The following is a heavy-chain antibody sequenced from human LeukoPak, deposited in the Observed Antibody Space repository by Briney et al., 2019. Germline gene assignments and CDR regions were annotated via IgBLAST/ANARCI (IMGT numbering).Heavy chain of an antibody. V-gene: IGHV4-30-2*01. Sequence: PSETLSLTCAVSGGSISSGGYSWGWIRQPPGKGLEWIGYIYHSGSTYYNPSLKSRVTISVDRSKNQFSLKLSSVTAADTAVYYCARLRSPSDAFDIWGQGTMVTVSS. CDR2: IYHSGST. J-gene: IGHJ3*02. CDR1: GGSISSGGYS. D-gene: IGHD2-15*01. CDR3: ARLRSPSDAFDI.